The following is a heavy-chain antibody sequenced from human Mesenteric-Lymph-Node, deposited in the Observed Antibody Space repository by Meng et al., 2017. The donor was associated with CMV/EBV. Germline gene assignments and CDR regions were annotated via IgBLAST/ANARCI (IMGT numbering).Heavy chain of an antibody. CDR3: ARSRTSGGLSDILTGYYFDY. CDR1: YA. CDR2: IVPIFHTP. D-gene: IGHD3-9*01. V-gene: IGHV1-69*01. Sequence: YAISWLRQAPGQGLEWMGGIVPIFHTPNYAQKFQGRVTFTSDESTTTAYMELSSLRSDDTAVYYCARSRTSGGLSDILTGYYFDYWAQGTLVTVSS. J-gene: IGHJ4*02.